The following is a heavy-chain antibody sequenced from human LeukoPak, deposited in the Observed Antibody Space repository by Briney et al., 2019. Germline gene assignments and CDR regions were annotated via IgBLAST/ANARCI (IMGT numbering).Heavy chain of an antibody. CDR1: GGSIRSSYYY. CDR3: ARHYGT. CDR2: IYDSGST. J-gene: IGHJ5*02. V-gene: IGHV4-39*01. Sequence: SETLSLTCTVSGGSIRSSYYYWGWIRQPPGKGLEWMGSIYDSGSTYYNPSLKRPVTISVDTSKNQFSLKLNSVTAAATAVYSCARHYGTWGQGTLVTVSS. D-gene: IGHD1-26*01.